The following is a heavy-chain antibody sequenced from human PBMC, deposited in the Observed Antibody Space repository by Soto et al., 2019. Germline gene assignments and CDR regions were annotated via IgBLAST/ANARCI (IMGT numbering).Heavy chain of an antibody. V-gene: IGHV4-31*03. CDR2: IYYSGST. CDR1: GGSISSGGYY. D-gene: IGHD2-21*02. CDR3: ARDSLQGDNWYFDL. Sequence: QVQLQESGPGLVKPSQTLSLTCTVSGGSISSGGYYWSWIRQHPGKGLEWIGYIYYSGSTYYNPSLKSRVTISVDTSKNQFSLKLSSVTAADTAVYYCARDSLQGDNWYFDLWGRGTLVTDSS. J-gene: IGHJ2*01.